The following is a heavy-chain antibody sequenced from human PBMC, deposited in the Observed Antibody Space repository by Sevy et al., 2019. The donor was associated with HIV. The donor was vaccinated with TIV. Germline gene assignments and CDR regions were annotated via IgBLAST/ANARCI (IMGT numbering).Heavy chain of an antibody. D-gene: IGHD6-13*01. CDR2: IYSSGST. CDR1: GGSISSYY. V-gene: IGHV4-59*01. J-gene: IGHJ6*02. Sequence: SETLSLTCSVSGGSISSYYWNWIRQPPGKGLERIGYIYSSGSTNYNPSLKSRVTISVDTSKNQFSLKLSSVTAADTAVYYCARVESPANSSSWPYYYGMDVWGQGTTVTVSS. CDR3: ARVESPANSSSWPYYYGMDV.